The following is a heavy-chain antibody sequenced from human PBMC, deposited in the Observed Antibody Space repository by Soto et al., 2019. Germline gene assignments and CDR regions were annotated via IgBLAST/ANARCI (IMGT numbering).Heavy chain of an antibody. J-gene: IGHJ3*01. V-gene: IGHV3-23*01. CDR1: GFIFTNYA. CDR3: VREGRGSFDF. D-gene: IGHD5-12*01. Sequence: PGGSLRLSFAASGFIFTNYAMNWVRQAPGKGLEWVSVIGGRGNSAYYADSVQGRFTISRDNSKNTLSLQMSSLTADDTAIYYCVREGRGSFDFWGRGTMVTVSS. CDR2: IGGRGNSA.